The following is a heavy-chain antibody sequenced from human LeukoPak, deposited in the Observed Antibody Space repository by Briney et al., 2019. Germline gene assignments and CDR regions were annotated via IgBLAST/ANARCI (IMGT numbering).Heavy chain of an antibody. J-gene: IGHJ4*02. D-gene: IGHD3-10*01. CDR2: IKSKTDGGTT. CDR1: GFTFSNAW. V-gene: IGHV3-15*01. Sequence: GGSLRLSCAASGFTFSNAWMSWVRQAPGKGLEWVGRIKSKTDGGTTDYAAPVKGRFTISRDDSKSTLYLQMNSLKTEDTAVYYCTTENMVRESFDYWGQGTLVTVSS. CDR3: TTENMVRESFDY.